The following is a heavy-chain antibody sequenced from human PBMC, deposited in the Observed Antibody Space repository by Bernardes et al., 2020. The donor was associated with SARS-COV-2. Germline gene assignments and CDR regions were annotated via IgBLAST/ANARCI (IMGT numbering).Heavy chain of an antibody. CDR2: ISLNVYTT. CDR1: GFTFYYYS. J-gene: IGHJ3*02. V-gene: IGHV3-43*01. D-gene: IGHD3-3*02. Sequence: CGSLRLSFSASGFTFYYYSMNWVRQAPWNVLEWFSVISLNVYTTYYTDSLKGRFTISRDNSKNSLYLQMNSLRTEDSELYYCAKDIDTYLVGNNGNNAFDIWGQGTMVKVSS. CDR3: AKDIDTYLVGNNGNNAFDI.